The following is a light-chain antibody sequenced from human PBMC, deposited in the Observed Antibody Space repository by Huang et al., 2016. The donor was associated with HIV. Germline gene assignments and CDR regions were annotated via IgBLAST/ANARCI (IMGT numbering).Light chain of an antibody. J-gene: IGKJ1*01. CDR1: QSVSSN. CDR2: GAS. V-gene: IGKV3-15*01. CDR3: QQYDNWPWT. Sequence: EIVMTQSPATLSVSPGERATLSCRASQSVSSNLAWYQQKPGQAPRLLIYGASTRATAGPARFSGSGSGREFTLTISSLQSEDFAVYCCQQYDNWPWTFGQGTKVEIK.